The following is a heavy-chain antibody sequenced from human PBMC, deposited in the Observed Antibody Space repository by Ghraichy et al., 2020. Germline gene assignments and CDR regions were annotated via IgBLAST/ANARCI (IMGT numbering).Heavy chain of an antibody. V-gene: IGHV3-48*02. CDR2: ISSTSSHT. Sequence: GESLNISCAASGFTFSSYDMIWFRRAPGRGLEWISYISSTSSHTYYAHSVMGRFTISRDDGRNSLYLQMNSLRDEDTAMYYCARDSSSRLRISRPDYWGQGTLVTVSS. J-gene: IGHJ4*02. D-gene: IGHD4-17*01. CDR3: ARDSSSRLRISRPDY. CDR1: GFTFSSYD.